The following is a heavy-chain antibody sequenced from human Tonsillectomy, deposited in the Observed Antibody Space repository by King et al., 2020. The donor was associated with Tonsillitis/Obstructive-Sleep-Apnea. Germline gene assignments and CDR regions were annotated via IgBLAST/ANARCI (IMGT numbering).Heavy chain of an antibody. CDR1: GGSIPSRNYS. J-gene: IGHJ3*02. Sequence: QLQESGPGLVKPSETLSLTCTVSGGSIPSRNYSWGWIRQPPGKGLEWIGTIDYVGSTYYNPSLKSRVTVSADTSKNQFSLKLNSVTAADTAVYYCASISIFEVIIHASFHIWGQGTMVTVSS. V-gene: IGHV4-39*01. CDR2: IDYVGST. D-gene: IGHD3-3*01. CDR3: ASISIFEVIIHASFHI.